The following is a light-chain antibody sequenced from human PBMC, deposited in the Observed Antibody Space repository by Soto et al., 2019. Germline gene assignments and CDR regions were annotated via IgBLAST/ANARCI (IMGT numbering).Light chain of an antibody. Sequence: EILLTQSPGTLSLSPGERATLSCRASQSVSSSYLSWYQLKPGQAPRLLIYGASSRATGIPDGFSGSGSWTDFTLTNSRQEPEDFAVYYCQQYDYSFRAFRQGTKGEL. CDR3: QQYDYSFRA. CDR2: GAS. CDR1: QSVSSSY. J-gene: IGKJ1*01. V-gene: IGKV3-20*01.